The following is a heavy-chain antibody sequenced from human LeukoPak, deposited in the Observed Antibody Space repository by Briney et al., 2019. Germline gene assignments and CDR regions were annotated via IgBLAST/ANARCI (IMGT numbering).Heavy chain of an antibody. Sequence: SETLSLTCTVSGGSVSSGSYYWSWIRQPPGKGLEWFGYIYYSGSTNYNPSLKSRVTISVDTSKNQFSLKLSSVTAADTAVYYCARIVVVPAAYYYYGMDVWGQGTTVTVSS. J-gene: IGHJ6*02. CDR2: IYYSGST. CDR3: ARIVVVPAAYYYYGMDV. D-gene: IGHD2-2*01. CDR1: GGSVSSGSYY. V-gene: IGHV4-61*01.